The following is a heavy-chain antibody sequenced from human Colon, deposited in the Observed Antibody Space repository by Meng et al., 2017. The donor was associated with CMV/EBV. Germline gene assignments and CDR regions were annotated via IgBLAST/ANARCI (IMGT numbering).Heavy chain of an antibody. CDR2: IYDSGST. V-gene: IGHV4-30-4*01. Sequence: SGDSISSGDYYWSWIRQSPGKGLEWIGYIYDSGSTFYSPTLRSRVVVSVDKSTNQFFLRLTSVTAADTAVYYCARQQGSGSYVDSFDNWGQGIPVTVSS. CDR1: GDSISSGDYY. D-gene: IGHD3-10*01. J-gene: IGHJ4*02. CDR3: ARQQGSGSYVDSFDN.